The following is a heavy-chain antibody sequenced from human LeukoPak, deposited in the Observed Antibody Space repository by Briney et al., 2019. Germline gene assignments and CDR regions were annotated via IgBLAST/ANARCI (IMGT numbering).Heavy chain of an antibody. J-gene: IGHJ6*02. V-gene: IGHV1-69*04. CDR3: ARDGFIDILTPRGSYGMDV. Sequence: VASVKVSCKASGGTFSSYAMSWVRQAPGQGLEWMGRIIPILGIANYAQKFQGRVTITPDKSTSTAYMELSSLRSEDTAVYYCARDGFIDILTPRGSYGMDVWGQGTTVTVSS. CDR1: GGTFSSYA. CDR2: IIPILGIA. D-gene: IGHD3-9*01.